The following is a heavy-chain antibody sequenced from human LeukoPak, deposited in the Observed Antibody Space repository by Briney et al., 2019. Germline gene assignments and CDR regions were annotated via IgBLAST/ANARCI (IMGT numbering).Heavy chain of an antibody. Sequence: GASVKVSCKASGYTFTTYGLSWVRQAPGQGLERLGWISTYDDNIKYAQSLQGRLTLTIDTSTSTAYMELRSLRSDDTAVYYCARLDRQSSSWYGGVWGQGTLVTVSS. CDR2: ISTYDDNI. V-gene: IGHV1-18*01. J-gene: IGHJ4*02. CDR3: ARLDRQSSSWYGGV. CDR1: GYTFTTYG. D-gene: IGHD6-13*01.